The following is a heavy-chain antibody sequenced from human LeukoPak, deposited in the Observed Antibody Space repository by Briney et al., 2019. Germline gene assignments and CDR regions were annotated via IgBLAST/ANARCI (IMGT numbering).Heavy chain of an antibody. V-gene: IGHV4-34*01. J-gene: IGHJ4*02. D-gene: IGHD4-17*01. CDR1: GGSFSGYY. CDR2: INHSGST. CDR3: ARGTMTTVTYYFDY. Sequence: SETLPLTCAVYGGSFSGYYWGWIRQPPGKGLEWIGEINHSGSTNYNPSLKSRVTISVDTSKNKFSLKLSSVTAADTAVYYCARGTMTTVTYYFDYWGQGTLVTVSS.